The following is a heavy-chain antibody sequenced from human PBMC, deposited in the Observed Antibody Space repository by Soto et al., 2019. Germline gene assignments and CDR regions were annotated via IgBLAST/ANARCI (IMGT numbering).Heavy chain of an antibody. CDR2: MPYIGST. CDR1: DTFVGNFY. CDR3: ARSYSGSYFQQH. D-gene: IGHD3-10*01. Sequence: QVQLQESGPGLVKPSETLSLSCSISDTFVGNFYWSWIRQSPGKGLEFIGYMPYIGSTKYNPSLKSRATIFRDMSKKQFYLKLTSVTAADTAVYYCARSYSGSYFQQHWGQGALVTVSS. V-gene: IGHV4-59*02. J-gene: IGHJ4*02.